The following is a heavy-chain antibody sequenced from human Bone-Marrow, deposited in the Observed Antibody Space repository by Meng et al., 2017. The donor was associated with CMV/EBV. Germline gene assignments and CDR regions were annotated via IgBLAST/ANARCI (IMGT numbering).Heavy chain of an antibody. CDR2: IRYDGSNK. J-gene: IGHJ4*02. CDR1: GFTFSSYG. Sequence: GESLKISCAASGFTFSSYGMHWVRQAPGKGLEWVAFIRYDGSNKYYADSVKGRFTISRDNSKNTLYLQMNSPRAEDTAVYYCAKEFRYCSSTSCWGQGTLVTVSS. CDR3: AKEFRYCSSTSC. V-gene: IGHV3-30*02. D-gene: IGHD2-2*01.